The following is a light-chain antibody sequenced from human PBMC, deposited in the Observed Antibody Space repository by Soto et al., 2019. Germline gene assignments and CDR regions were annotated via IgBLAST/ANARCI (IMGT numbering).Light chain of an antibody. J-gene: IGLJ2*01. CDR3: QSYDSSLSGYVV. Sequence: QSVLTQPPSVSGAPGQRVTISCTGSSSNIGAGYDVHWYQQLPGTAPKLLIYGNSNRPSGVPYRFSGSKSGTSASLAITGLQAEDEADYYCQSYDSSLSGYVVFGGGTQLTVL. CDR1: SSNIGAGYD. CDR2: GNS. V-gene: IGLV1-40*01.